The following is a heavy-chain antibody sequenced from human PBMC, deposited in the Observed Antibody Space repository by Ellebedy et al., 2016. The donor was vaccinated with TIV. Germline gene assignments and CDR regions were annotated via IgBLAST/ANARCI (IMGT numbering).Heavy chain of an antibody. CDR3: ARGGGYSYGYIDY. J-gene: IGHJ4*02. Sequence: PGGSLRLSCAASGFTLSSYWMHWVRQAPGKGLVWVSRINSVGSSTDYADSVKGRFTISRDNAKNTLYLQMNSLRAEDTAVYYCARGGGYSYGYIDYWGQGALVTVTS. V-gene: IGHV3-74*01. CDR1: GFTLSSYW. CDR2: INSVGSST. D-gene: IGHD5-18*01.